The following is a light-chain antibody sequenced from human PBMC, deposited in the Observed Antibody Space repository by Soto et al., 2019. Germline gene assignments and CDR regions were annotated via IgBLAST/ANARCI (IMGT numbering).Light chain of an antibody. CDR3: QQSYRMPRT. J-gene: IGKJ1*01. V-gene: IGKV1-39*01. Sequence: DTQMTQSPSSLSASIGDRVTITCRASETVAKSLNWYRQKPGKAPELLIYATSHLLSGVPSRFSGSGSETDFTLTINTLQAEDFATYYCQQSYRMPRTFGQGTRVEVK. CDR2: ATS. CDR1: ETVAKS.